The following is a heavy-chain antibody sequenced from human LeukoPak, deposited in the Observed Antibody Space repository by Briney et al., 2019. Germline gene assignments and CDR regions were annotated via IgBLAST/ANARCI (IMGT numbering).Heavy chain of an antibody. J-gene: IGHJ4*02. CDR1: GFTFGSYA. CDR2: IYSGGST. Sequence: AGGSLRLSCAASGFTFGSYAMSWVRQAPGKGLEWVSVIYSGGSTYYADSVKGRFTISRDNSKNTLYLQMNSLRAEDTAVYYCARGDIVATMRIDYWGQGTLVTVSS. CDR3: ARGDIVATMRIDY. D-gene: IGHD5-12*01. V-gene: IGHV3-53*01.